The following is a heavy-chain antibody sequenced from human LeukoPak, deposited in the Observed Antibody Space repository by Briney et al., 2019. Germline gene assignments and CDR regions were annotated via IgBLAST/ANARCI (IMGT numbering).Heavy chain of an antibody. CDR1: GYTFTSYD. Sequence: ASVKVSCKASGYTFTSYDINWVRQATGQGLEWMGWMNPNSGNTGYAQKFQGRVTITRNTSISTAYMELSSLRSEDTAVYYCARGTTVTAQEGFDPWGQGTLVTVSS. V-gene: IGHV1-8*03. D-gene: IGHD4-17*01. CDR3: ARGTTVTAQEGFDP. J-gene: IGHJ5*02. CDR2: MNPNSGNT.